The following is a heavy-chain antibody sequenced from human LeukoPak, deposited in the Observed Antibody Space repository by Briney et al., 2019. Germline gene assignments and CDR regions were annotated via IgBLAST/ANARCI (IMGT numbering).Heavy chain of an antibody. Sequence: RGSLRLSSAASRFTFSSDSIGGGRQAPGKGLEWVSSISSSSSYIYYADSVKGRFTISRDNAKNSLYLQMNSLRAEDTAVYYCARPFAYYVGRSYSKRATCGQGTLVTVSS. V-gene: IGHV3-21*01. CDR3: ARPFAYYVGRSYSKRAT. CDR2: ISSSSSYI. J-gene: IGHJ5*02. D-gene: IGHD3-10*02. CDR1: RFTFSSDS.